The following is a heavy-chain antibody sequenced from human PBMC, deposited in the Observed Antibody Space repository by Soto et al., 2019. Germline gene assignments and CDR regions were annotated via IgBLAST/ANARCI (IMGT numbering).Heavy chain of an antibody. CDR1: GFSFSSYA. CDR3: ARDMYSSDYFVTWFEP. Sequence: QVRLVESGGGVVQPGRSLRLSCTASGFSFSSYAMYWFRQPPGKGLEWVAVISKDGMNKNYADSVKGRVTVSRDNANYSLDLQLNSQRGEDTAMYYCARDMYSSDYFVTWFEPWGHGTLVTVSS. J-gene: IGHJ5*02. V-gene: IGHV3-30*04. CDR2: ISKDGMNK. D-gene: IGHD6-19*01.